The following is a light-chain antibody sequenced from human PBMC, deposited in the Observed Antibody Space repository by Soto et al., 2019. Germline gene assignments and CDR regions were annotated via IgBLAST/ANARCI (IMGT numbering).Light chain of an antibody. Sequence: EIVMTQSPATLSVSPGEGATLSCRASQTVISHLTWYQQKPGQPPRLLIYDASNRATGIPARFSGSGSGTDFTLTISSLEPEDFAVYYCQQRSNWPPPLTFGGGTKVDIK. V-gene: IGKV3-11*01. J-gene: IGKJ4*01. CDR2: DAS. CDR1: QTVISH. CDR3: QQRSNWPPPLT.